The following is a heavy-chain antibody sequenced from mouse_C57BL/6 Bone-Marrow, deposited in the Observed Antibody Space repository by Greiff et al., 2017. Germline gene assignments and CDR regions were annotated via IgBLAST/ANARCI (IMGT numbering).Heavy chain of an antibody. D-gene: IGHD2-2*01. CDR2: ISYDGNN. CDR1: GYSITSGYY. J-gene: IGHJ3*01. Sequence: EVQLQQSGPGLVKPSQSLSLTCSVTGYSITSGYYWNWIRQFPGNKLEWMGYISYDGNNNYNPSLKNRISITRDTSKNQFFLKLNSVTTEDTATYCCARENGYLRAWFAYWGQGTLVTVSA. V-gene: IGHV3-6*01. CDR3: ARENGYLRAWFAY.